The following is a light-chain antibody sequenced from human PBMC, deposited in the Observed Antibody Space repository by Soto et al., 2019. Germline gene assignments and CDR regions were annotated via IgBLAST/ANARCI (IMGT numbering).Light chain of an antibody. CDR2: DAS. Sequence: EIVLTQSPATLSLSPGERATLYCRASQSVSNYLAWYQQKPGQAPRLLIYDASNRATGIPARFSGSGSGTDFTLTISSLEPEDFAVYYCKQRSNWPLTFDGGTKVEIK. CDR1: QSVSNY. V-gene: IGKV3-11*01. J-gene: IGKJ4*01. CDR3: KQRSNWPLT.